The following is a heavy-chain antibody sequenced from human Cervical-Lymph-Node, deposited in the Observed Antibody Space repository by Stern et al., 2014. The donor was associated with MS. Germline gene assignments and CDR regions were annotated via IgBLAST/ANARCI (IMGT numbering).Heavy chain of an antibody. D-gene: IGHD3-22*01. CDR2: IFSNDEK. V-gene: IGHV2-26*01. Sequence: QITLKESGPVLVKPTETLTLTCTVSGFSLSSATMGVSWIRQPPGAALEWLAHIFSNDEKSYSTSLKSRLTISKDTSKSQVVLSMTNMDPVDTATYYCVRTARILGYYDSSGYGDYWGQGTLVTVSS. J-gene: IGHJ4*02. CDR1: GFSLSSATMG. CDR3: VRTARILGYYDSSGYGDY.